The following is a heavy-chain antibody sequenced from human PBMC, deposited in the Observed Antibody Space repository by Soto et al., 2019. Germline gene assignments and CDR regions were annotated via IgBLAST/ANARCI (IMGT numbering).Heavy chain of an antibody. D-gene: IGHD3-22*01. CDR2: IVVGSGNT. CDR1: GFTFTSSA. J-gene: IGHJ4*02. Sequence: SVKVSCKASGFTFTSSAVQWVRQARGQRLEWIGWIVVGSGNTNYAQKFQERVTITRDMSTSTAYMELSSLRSEDTAVYYCAADPHMIVVVPVTAPAYWGQGTLVTVSS. CDR3: AADPHMIVVVPVTAPAY. V-gene: IGHV1-58*01.